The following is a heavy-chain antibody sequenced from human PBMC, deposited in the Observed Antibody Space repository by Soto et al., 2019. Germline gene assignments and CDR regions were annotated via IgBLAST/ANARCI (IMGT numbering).Heavy chain of an antibody. J-gene: IGHJ6*02. CDR2: ISWDGGST. Sequence: GGSLRLSCAASGFTFEDYTMHWVRHAPGKGLEWVSLISWDGGSTYYADSVKGRFTISRDNSKNSLYLQMNSLRTEDTALYYCAKGPGYYDSSGFPFGYYYYGMDVWGQGTTVTVSS. V-gene: IGHV3-43*01. CDR1: GFTFEDYT. D-gene: IGHD3-22*01. CDR3: AKGPGYYDSSGFPFGYYYYGMDV.